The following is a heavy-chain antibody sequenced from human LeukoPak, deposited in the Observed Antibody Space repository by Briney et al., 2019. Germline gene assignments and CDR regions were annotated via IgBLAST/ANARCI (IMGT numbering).Heavy chain of an antibody. J-gene: IGHJ4*02. CDR1: GFTFSSYG. V-gene: IGHV3-30*02. Sequence: PGGSLRLSCAASGFTFSSYGMHWVRQAPGKGLEWVAVIWYDGSNKYYADSVKGRFTISRDNSKNTLYLQMNSLRAEDTAVYYCAKDSIAVAASFDYWGQGTLVTVSS. CDR3: AKDSIAVAASFDY. D-gene: IGHD6-19*01. CDR2: IWYDGSNK.